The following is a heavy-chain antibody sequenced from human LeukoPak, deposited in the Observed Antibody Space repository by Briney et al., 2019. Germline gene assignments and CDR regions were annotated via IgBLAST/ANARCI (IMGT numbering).Heavy chain of an antibody. CDR3: ARERGGYNSEAFDI. CDR2: IYYSGST. Sequence: ASETLSLTCTVSGGSISSYYWSWIRQPPGKGLEWIGYIYYSGSTNYNPSLKSRVTISVDTFKNQFSLKLSSVTAADTAVYYCARERGGYNSEAFDIWGQGTMVTVSS. D-gene: IGHD5-24*01. J-gene: IGHJ3*02. V-gene: IGHV4-59*01. CDR1: GGSISSYY.